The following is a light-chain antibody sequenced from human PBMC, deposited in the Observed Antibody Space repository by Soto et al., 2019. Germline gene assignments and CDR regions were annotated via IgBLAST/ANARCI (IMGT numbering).Light chain of an antibody. CDR1: QGIGRY. V-gene: IGKV3-11*01. CDR3: QQRSNWTLT. J-gene: IGKJ3*01. Sequence: EIVLTQSPDTLSLSPGESATLSCRASQGIGRYLAWFQQKRGQAPRLLIYDASTRATGIPARFSGSGSRTDVTLNISSLEHEHCAVYYWQQRSNWTLTFDHGTKVEIK. CDR2: DAS.